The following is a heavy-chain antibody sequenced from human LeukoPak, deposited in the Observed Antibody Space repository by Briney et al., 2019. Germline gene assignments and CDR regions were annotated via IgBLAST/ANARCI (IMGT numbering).Heavy chain of an antibody. Sequence: PGGSLRLSCAASGFIFSNYAMNWVRQAPGKGLEWVSSISSSSSYIYYADLVKGRFTISRDNAKNSLYLQMNSLRAEDTAVYYCARDWRSSSSDYWGQGTLVTVSS. CDR3: ARDWRSSSSDY. CDR2: ISSSSSYI. V-gene: IGHV3-21*01. D-gene: IGHD6-6*01. CDR1: GFIFSNYA. J-gene: IGHJ4*02.